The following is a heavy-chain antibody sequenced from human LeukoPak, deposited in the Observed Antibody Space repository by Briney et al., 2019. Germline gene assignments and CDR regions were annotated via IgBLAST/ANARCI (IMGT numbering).Heavy chain of an antibody. V-gene: IGHV4-39*07. CDR1: GGSISSSSYY. D-gene: IGHD4-17*01. J-gene: IGHJ4*02. CDR3: ARVFYGDPPYYFDY. CDR2: MYYTGGT. Sequence: KPSETLSLTCTVSGGSISSSSYYWGWIRQPPGKGLEWIGSMYYTGGTYYNPSLKSRVTISVGTSKNQFSLKLSSVTAADTAVYYCARVFYGDPPYYFDYWGQGTLVTVSS.